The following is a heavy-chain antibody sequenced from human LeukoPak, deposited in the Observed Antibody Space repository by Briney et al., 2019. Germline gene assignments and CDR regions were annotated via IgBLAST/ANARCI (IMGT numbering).Heavy chain of an antibody. Sequence: SETLSLTCTVSGGSISSYYWSWIRQPPGKGLEWIGYIYYSGSTNYNPSLKSRVTISVDTSKNQFSLKLSSVTAADTAVYYCARHLLSTHEWETNHPLDYWGQGNLVPVSS. CDR2: IYYSGST. CDR1: GGSISSYY. D-gene: IGHD1-26*01. V-gene: IGHV4-59*08. J-gene: IGHJ4*02. CDR3: ARHLLSTHEWETNHPLDY.